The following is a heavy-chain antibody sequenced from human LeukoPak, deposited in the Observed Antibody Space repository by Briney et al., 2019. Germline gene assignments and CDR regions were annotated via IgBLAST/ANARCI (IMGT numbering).Heavy chain of an antibody. V-gene: IGHV4-4*07. CDR2: IYTSGST. CDR3: ARDSERFYPYRLNAFDI. D-gene: IGHD5-18*01. Sequence: PSETLSLTCTVSGGSISYHYWNWIRQPPGKGLEWIGRIYTSGSTNYNPSLKSRVTMSVDTSKNQFSLKLSSVTAADTAVYYCARDSERFYPYRLNAFDIWGQGTMVTVSS. CDR1: GGSISYHY. J-gene: IGHJ3*02.